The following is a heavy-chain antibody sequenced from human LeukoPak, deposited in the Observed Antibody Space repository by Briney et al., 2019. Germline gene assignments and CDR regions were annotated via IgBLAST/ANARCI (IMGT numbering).Heavy chain of an antibody. CDR1: GFTFSNYG. J-gene: IGHJ5*02. Sequence: PGRSLSLSCAASGFTFSNYGIHWVRQAPGKGLEWVAFIRYDGSNKYYADSVKGRFTISRDNSKNTLYLQMNSLRAEDTAVYYCARSDPKVSWFDPWGQGTLVTVSS. CDR3: ARSDPKVSWFDP. CDR2: IRYDGSNK. V-gene: IGHV3-33*08.